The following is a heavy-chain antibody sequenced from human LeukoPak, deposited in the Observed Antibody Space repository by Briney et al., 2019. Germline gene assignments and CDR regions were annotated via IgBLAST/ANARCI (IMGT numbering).Heavy chain of an antibody. Sequence: ESLEISCKGSGCSFTSYWISWVRQVHGKGLEWMGRIDPSDSYTNYSPSFQGHVTISADKSISTAYLQWSSLKASDTAMYYCARGPDADDYWGQGTLVTVSS. J-gene: IGHJ4*02. CDR2: IDPSDSYT. CDR1: GCSFTSYW. V-gene: IGHV5-10-1*01. CDR3: ARGPDADDY. D-gene: IGHD2-2*01.